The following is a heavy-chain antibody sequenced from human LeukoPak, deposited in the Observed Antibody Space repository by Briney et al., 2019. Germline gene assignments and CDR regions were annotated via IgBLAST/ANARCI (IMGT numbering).Heavy chain of an antibody. V-gene: IGHV1-69*13. Sequence: GASVKVSCKASGDTFSSYAISWVRQAPGQGLEWMGGIIPIFGTANYAQKFQGRVTITADESTSTAYMELSSLRSEDTAVYYCARDRGDYYGSGSHYADYWGQGTLVTVSS. CDR3: ARDRGDYYGSGSHYADY. CDR2: IIPIFGTA. D-gene: IGHD3-10*01. CDR1: GDTFSSYA. J-gene: IGHJ4*02.